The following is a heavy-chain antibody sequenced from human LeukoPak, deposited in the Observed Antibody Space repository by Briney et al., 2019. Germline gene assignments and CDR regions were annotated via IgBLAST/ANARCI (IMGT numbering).Heavy chain of an antibody. CDR2: ISGSGGST. CDR3: AKDLSSSWFYYFDY. CDR1: GFTFSSYA. V-gene: IGHV3-23*01. D-gene: IGHD6-13*01. J-gene: IGHJ4*02. Sequence: GGSLRLSCAASGFTFSSYAMSWVRQAPGKGLEWVSAISGSGGSTYYADSVKGRFTISRDNSKNTLYLQMNSLRTEDTAVYYCAKDLSSSWFYYFDYWGQGTLVTVSS.